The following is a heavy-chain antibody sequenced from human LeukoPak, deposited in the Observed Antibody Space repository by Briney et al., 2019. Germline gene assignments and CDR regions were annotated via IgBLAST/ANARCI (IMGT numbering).Heavy chain of an antibody. CDR2: INPDSGGT. CDR1: GYTFTGYY. J-gene: IGHJ4*02. CDR3: ASSNYYDSSGYPY. V-gene: IGHV1-2*02. D-gene: IGHD3-22*01. Sequence: APVKVSCKASGYTFTGYYMHWVRQAPGQGLEWMGWINPDSGGTNYAQKFQGRVTMTRDTSISTAYMELSRLRSDDTAVYYCASSNYYDSSGYPYWGQGTLVTVSS.